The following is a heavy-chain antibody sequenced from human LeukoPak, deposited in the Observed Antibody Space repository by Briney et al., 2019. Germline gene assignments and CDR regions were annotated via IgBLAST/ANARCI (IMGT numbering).Heavy chain of an antibody. CDR1: GGSISSYY. V-gene: IGHV4-59*01. D-gene: IGHD3-3*01. Sequence: SETLSLTCTVSGGSISSYYWSWIRQRPGKGLEWIGYIYYSGSTNYNPSLKSRVTISVDTSKNQFSLKLSSVTAADTAVYYCARGTIWSGYPYWGQGTLVTVSS. CDR2: IYYSGST. CDR3: ARGTIWSGYPY. J-gene: IGHJ4*02.